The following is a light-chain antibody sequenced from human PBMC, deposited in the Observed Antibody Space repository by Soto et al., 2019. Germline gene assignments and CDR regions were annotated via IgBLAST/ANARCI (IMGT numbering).Light chain of an antibody. J-gene: IGLJ3*02. CDR1: SSDVGGYNY. CDR3: SSYTIGNTWV. Sequence: QSALTQPASVSGSPGQSITISCTGTSSDVGGYNYVSWYQQHPGKAPKLIIYDVSNRPSGISNRFSGSKSGNTASLAISGLQAEDEADYYCSSYTIGNTWVFGGGTKLTVL. CDR2: DVS. V-gene: IGLV2-14*03.